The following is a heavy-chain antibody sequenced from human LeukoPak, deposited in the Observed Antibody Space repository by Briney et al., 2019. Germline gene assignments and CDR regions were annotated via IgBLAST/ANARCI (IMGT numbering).Heavy chain of an antibody. CDR1: GGTFSSYA. V-gene: IGHV1-69*13. Sequence: SVKVSCKASGGTFSSYAISWVRQAPGQGLEWMGGIIPIFGTANYAQKFQGRVTITADESTSTAYMELSSLRSEDTAVYYCARGRHSSGRPPRGYFQHWGQGTLVTVSS. CDR3: ARGRHSSGRPPRGYFQH. J-gene: IGHJ1*01. CDR2: IIPIFGTA. D-gene: IGHD6-19*01.